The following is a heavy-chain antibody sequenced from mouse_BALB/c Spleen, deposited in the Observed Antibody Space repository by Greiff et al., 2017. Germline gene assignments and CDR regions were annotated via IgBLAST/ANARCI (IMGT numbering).Heavy chain of an antibody. V-gene: IGHV2-5-1*01. CDR1: GFSLTSYG. CDR2: IWRGGST. D-gene: IGHD1-1*01. Sequence: VKLMESGPSLVQPSQSLSITCTVSGFSLTSYGVHWVRQSPGKGLEWLGVIWRGGSTDYNAAFMSRLSITKDNSKSQVFFKMNSLQADDTAIYYCANNYYGSSPHWYFDVWGAGTTGTVSS. J-gene: IGHJ1*01. CDR3: ANNYYGSSPHWYFDV.